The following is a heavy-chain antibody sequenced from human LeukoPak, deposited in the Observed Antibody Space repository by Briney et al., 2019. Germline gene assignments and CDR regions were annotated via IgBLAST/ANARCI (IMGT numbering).Heavy chain of an antibody. CDR1: GGSISSGGFY. V-gene: IGHV4-31*03. CDR3: ANYGSGSYRFDP. J-gene: IGHJ5*02. D-gene: IGHD3-10*01. CDR2: ISYSGTT. Sequence: PSETLSLTCTVSGGSISSGGFYWSWIRQHPGTGLEWIGYISYSGTTYYIPALKSRVAISVDTSKNLFSLKLSSVTAADTAVYYCANYGSGSYRFDPWGQGTLVTVSS.